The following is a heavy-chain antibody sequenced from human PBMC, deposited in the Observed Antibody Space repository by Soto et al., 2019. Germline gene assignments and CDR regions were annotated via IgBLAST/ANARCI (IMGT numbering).Heavy chain of an antibody. Sequence: LRLSCAASGFTFSSYAMHWVRQAPGKGLEWVAVISYDGSNKYYADSVKGRFTISRDNSKNTLYLQMNSLRAEDTAVYYCARYRVYYYDSSERGNWYDPWGQGTLVTVSS. V-gene: IGHV3-30-3*01. CDR1: GFTFSSYA. CDR2: ISYDGSNK. J-gene: IGHJ5*02. CDR3: ARYRVYYYDSSERGNWYDP. D-gene: IGHD3-22*01.